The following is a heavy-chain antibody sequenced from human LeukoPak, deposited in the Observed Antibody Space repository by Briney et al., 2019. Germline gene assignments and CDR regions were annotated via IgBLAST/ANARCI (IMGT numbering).Heavy chain of an antibody. CDR3: VKNWGGYYFDY. CDR2: ISGSGGST. J-gene: IGHJ4*02. CDR1: GFTFSSYA. Sequence: GGSLRLSCAASGFTFSSYAMSWVRQAPGKGLEWVSAISGSGGSTYYADSVKGRFTISRDNSKNTLYLQMNSLRAEDTAVYFCVKNWGGYYFDYWGQGTLVTVSS. D-gene: IGHD7-27*01. V-gene: IGHV3-23*01.